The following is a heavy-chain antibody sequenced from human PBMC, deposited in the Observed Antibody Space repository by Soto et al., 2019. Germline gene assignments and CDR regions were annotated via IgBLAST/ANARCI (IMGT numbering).Heavy chain of an antibody. CDR2: TANKRSRYTT. J-gene: IGHJ6*02. V-gene: IGHV3-72*01. CDR3: ARAGFGHGLDV. CDR1: GFTSSDHY. D-gene: IGHD3-16*01. Sequence: EVELVESGGGLVQAGGSLRVSCGVSGFTSSDHYMDWVRQGPGKGMEWVGRTANKRSRYTTEYAASVKGRFIISRDDSKNTVYLQMNSLKIEDTAVYYCARAGFGHGLDVWGQGTTVTVSS.